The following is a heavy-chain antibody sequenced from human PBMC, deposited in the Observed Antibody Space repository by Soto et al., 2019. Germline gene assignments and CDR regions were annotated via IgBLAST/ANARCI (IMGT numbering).Heavy chain of an antibody. D-gene: IGHD3-10*01. CDR3: GRVRRDGQKEFFDV. J-gene: IGHJ3*01. V-gene: IGHV4-38-2*01. CDR1: GYSISTAFY. CDR2: IYRDGGT. Sequence: SETLSLTCAVSGYSISTAFYWGWIRQPPGKGLEWIGSIYRDGGTSYNPSLKSRVTISVDTSKNQFSLNPSSVTAADTAAYYWGRVRRDGQKEFFDVWGQGTVVTVSS.